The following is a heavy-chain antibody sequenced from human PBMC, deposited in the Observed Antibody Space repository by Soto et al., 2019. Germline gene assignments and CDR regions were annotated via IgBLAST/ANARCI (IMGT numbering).Heavy chain of an antibody. D-gene: IGHD6-19*01. CDR2: IKQDGSEN. CDR3: ARDGPFISVAAPAFQYAMDV. Sequence: PGGSLTLSCAASSFTFSSYWLSCVRQAPGRGLEWVATIKQDGSENYYVDSVNGRFTISRDNDKNSLYLQMSSLRADDTAVYYCARDGPFISVAAPAFQYAMDVWGQGTTVTLSS. V-gene: IGHV3-7*03. CDR1: SFTFSSYW. J-gene: IGHJ6*02.